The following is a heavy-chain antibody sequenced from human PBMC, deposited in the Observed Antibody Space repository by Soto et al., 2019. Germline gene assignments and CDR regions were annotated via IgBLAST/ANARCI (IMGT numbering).Heavy chain of an antibody. J-gene: IGHJ4*02. CDR2: INHKGST. CDR1: GGSFSGYY. V-gene: IGHV4-34*01. Sequence: KPSETLSLTCAVYGGSFSGYYWSWIRQPPGKGLEWIGEINHKGSTNYNPSLKSRVTISVDTSKNKFSLKLSSVTAADTAVYYCARGPSLRYFDWLKRRPLLYYFDYWGQGTLVTVSS. D-gene: IGHD3-9*01. CDR3: ARGPSLRYFDWLKRRPLLYYFDY.